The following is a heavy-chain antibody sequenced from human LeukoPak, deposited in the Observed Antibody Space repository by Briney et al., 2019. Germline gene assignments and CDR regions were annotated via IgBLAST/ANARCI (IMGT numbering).Heavy chain of an antibody. CDR3: ARGGFRAAAGTALWY. J-gene: IGHJ4*02. CDR1: GGSFSGYC. Sequence: TSETLSLTCAVYGGSFSGYCWSWIRQPPGKGLEWIGEINHSGSTNYNPSLKSRVTISVDTSKNRFSLKLNSVTAADTAVYYCARGGFRAAAGTALWYWGQGTLVTVSS. V-gene: IGHV4-34*01. CDR2: INHSGST. D-gene: IGHD6-13*01.